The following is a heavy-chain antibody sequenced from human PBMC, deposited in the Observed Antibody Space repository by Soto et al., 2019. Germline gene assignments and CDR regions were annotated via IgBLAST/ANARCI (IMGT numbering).Heavy chain of an antibody. CDR3: FQAQNMMQLRFSFTAFLLNRSSDL. D-gene: IGHD1-1*01. J-gene: IGHJ2*01. Sequence: GKGLEWVAVISYDGSNKYYADSVKGRFTISRDNSKNTLYLQMNSLRAEDTAVYFFFQAQNMMQLRFSFTAFLLNRSSDL. V-gene: IGHV3-30*03. CDR2: ISYDGSNK.